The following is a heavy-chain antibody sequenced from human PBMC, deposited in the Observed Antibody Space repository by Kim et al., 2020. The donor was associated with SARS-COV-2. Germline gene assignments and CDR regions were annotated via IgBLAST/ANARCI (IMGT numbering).Heavy chain of an antibody. CDR2: IYWDDDK. CDR1: GFSLSTSGVG. Sequence: SGPTLVNPTQTLTLTCTFSGFSLSTSGVGVGWIRQPPGKALEWLALIYWDDDKRYSPSLKSRLTITKDTSKNQVVLTMTNMDPVDTATYYCAHHRTDSSGYYYGLYYFDYWGQGTLVTVSS. V-gene: IGHV2-5*02. CDR3: AHHRTDSSGYYYGLYYFDY. D-gene: IGHD3-22*01. J-gene: IGHJ4*02.